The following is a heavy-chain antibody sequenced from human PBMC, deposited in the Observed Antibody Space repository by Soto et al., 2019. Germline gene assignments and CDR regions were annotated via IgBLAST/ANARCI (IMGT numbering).Heavy chain of an antibody. D-gene: IGHD2-15*01. J-gene: IGHJ6*02. CDR2: ISGSGGST. V-gene: IGHV3-23*01. Sequence: EVQLLESGGGLVQPGGSLRLSCAASGFTFSSYAMSWVRQAPGKGLEWVSAISGSGGSTYYADSVKGRFTISRDNAKNTLYLQMNRLRAEDTAVYYCAKGIQDIVVVLAASGYYYYGMDVLGQGTTVTVSS. CDR1: GFTFSSYA. CDR3: AKGIQDIVVVLAASGYYYYGMDV.